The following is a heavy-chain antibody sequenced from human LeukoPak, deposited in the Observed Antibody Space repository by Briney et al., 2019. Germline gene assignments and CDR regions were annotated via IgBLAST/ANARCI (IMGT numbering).Heavy chain of an antibody. CDR3: TKVGLSGLFDY. CDR2: IYYDGST. D-gene: IGHD3-10*01. CDR1: GVSINDFY. J-gene: IGHJ4*02. V-gene: IGHV4-59*01. Sequence: PSETLSLTCTVSGVSINDFYWTWIRQPPGNGLEWIGYIYYDGSTDYNPSLKSRVTMSIDTFRSQFSLKLNSVTAVDTAVYYCTKVGLSGLFDYWGQGALVTVSS.